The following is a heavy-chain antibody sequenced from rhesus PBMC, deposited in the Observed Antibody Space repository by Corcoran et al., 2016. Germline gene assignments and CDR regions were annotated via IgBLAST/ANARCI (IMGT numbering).Heavy chain of an antibody. V-gene: IGHV1-111*02. CDR1: GDTFTDYY. CDR2: VDPEDGEA. CDR3: ATEWADTAGTVLYY. Sequence: EVQLVQSGAEVKKPGASVKSSCKASGDTFTDYYLHWVRQVPGRGLEWMGRVDPEDGEAIHAQMFQDRVTLTADTSTDTAYMELSRLRSEDTAVYYCATEWADTAGTVLYYWGQGVLVTVSS. J-gene: IGHJ4*01. D-gene: IGHD5-24*01.